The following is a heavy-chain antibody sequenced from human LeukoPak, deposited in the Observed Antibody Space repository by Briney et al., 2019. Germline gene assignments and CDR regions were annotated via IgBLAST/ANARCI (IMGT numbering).Heavy chain of an antibody. V-gene: IGHV3-53*01. Sequence: PGGSLGLSCAASEFPVSSNYMSWVRQAPGKGLEWVSVIHSDGSSYYADSVKGRFTISRDISKNTVYLQVNSLRAEDTAVYYCARDLGMGPYYDILTGPTNWGQGTLVTVSS. CDR2: IHSDGSS. J-gene: IGHJ4*02. D-gene: IGHD3-9*01. CDR1: EFPVSSNY. CDR3: ARDLGMGPYYDILTGPTN.